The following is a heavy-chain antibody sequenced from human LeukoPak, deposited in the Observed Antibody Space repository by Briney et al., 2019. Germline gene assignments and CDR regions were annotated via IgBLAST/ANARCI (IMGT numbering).Heavy chain of an antibody. Sequence: GGSLRLSCAASGFTFSSYGMHWVRQAPGKGLEWVAFIRYDGSNKYYADSVKGRFTISRDNSKNTLYLQMNSLRAEDTAVYYCAREGLLEWLFLGRDLGYFDYWGQGTLVTVSS. CDR2: IRYDGSNK. J-gene: IGHJ4*02. V-gene: IGHV3-30*02. D-gene: IGHD3-3*01. CDR1: GFTFSSYG. CDR3: AREGLLEWLFLGRDLGYFDY.